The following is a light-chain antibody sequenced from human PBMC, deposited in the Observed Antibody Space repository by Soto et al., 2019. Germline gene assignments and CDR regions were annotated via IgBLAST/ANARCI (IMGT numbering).Light chain of an antibody. Sequence: QSVLTQPPSASGTPGQRVTISCSGSSSNIGTNYVYWYQKLPGAAPKLLIYGNDARPSGVPGQFSGSKSGTSASLAISGLRSEDEADYYCATWDDSLSGVVFGGGTKVTVL. J-gene: IGLJ2*01. CDR2: GND. CDR1: SSNIGTNY. CDR3: ATWDDSLSGVV. V-gene: IGLV1-47*02.